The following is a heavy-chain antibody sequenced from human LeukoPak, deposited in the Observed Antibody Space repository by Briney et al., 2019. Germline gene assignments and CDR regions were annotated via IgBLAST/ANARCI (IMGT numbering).Heavy chain of an antibody. J-gene: IGHJ4*02. CDR1: GGTFSSYA. D-gene: IGHD2-15*01. CDR3: ASLAYSPFKTPGDY. V-gene: IGHV1-69*05. Sequence: SVKVSCKASGGTFSSYAISWVRQAPGQGLEWTGGIIPIFGTANYAQKFQGRVTITTDESTSTAYMELSSLRSEDTAVYYCASLAYSPFKTPGDYWGQGTLVTVSS. CDR2: IIPIFGTA.